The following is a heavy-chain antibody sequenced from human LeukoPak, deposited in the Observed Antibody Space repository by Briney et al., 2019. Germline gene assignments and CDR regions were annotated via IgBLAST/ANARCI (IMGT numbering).Heavy chain of an antibody. CDR2: IWYDGSNK. CDR1: GFTFSSYG. V-gene: IGHV3-33*01. D-gene: IGHD1-14*01. J-gene: IGHJ6*02. CDR3: ARDYRSLDYYYYYGMDV. Sequence: GRSLRLSCAASGFTFSSYGMHWVRQAPGKGLEWVAVIWYDGSNKYYADSVKGRFTISRDNSKNTLYLQMNSLRAEDTAVYYCARDYRSLDYYYYYGMDVWGQGTTVTVSS.